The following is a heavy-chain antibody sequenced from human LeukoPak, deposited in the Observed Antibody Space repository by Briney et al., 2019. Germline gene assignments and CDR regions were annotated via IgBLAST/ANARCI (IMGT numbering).Heavy chain of an antibody. V-gene: IGHV3-30*18. CDR2: ISYDGSNK. J-gene: IGHJ4*02. CDR1: GFTFSSYG. CDR3: VKDDPAMDLDY. D-gene: IGHD5-18*01. Sequence: GGSLRLSCAASGFTFSSYGMHWVRQAPGKGLEWVAVISYDGSNKYYADSVKGRFTISRDNSKNTLYLQMNSLRAEDTAVYYCVKDDPAMDLDYWGQGTLVTVSS.